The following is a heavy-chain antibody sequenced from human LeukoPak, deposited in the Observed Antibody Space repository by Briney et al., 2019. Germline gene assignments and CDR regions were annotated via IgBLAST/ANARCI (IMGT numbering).Heavy chain of an antibody. Sequence: GGSLRLSCAASGFTFSDYYMTWIRQAPGKGLEWVSYISSSGSTTHHADSVKGRFTISRDNAKNSLYVQMNSLRAEDTAVYYCARVPRSGGSIDYWGQGTLVTVSS. J-gene: IGHJ4*02. CDR3: ARVPRSGGSIDY. CDR1: GFTFSDYY. D-gene: IGHD6-19*01. V-gene: IGHV3-11*01. CDR2: ISSSGSTT.